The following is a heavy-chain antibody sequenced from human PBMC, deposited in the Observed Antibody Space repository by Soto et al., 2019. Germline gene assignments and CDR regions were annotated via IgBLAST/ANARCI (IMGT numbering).Heavy chain of an antibody. Sequence: SLSPSGAVSGGSVRSGGHYWSWIRQYPGQGLEWIGYIHNSEITSYNPSLESRVFISLDTSRNQFSLKLTSVTDADTAVYYCAGGGDSWSQGTLVTVSS. D-gene: IGHD3-10*01. J-gene: IGHJ4*02. CDR1: GGSVRSGGHY. V-gene: IGHV4-31*11. CDR2: IHNSEIT. CDR3: AGGGDS.